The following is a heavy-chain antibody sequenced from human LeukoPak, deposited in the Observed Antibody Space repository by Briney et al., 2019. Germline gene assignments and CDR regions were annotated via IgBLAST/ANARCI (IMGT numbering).Heavy chain of an antibody. Sequence: GVSLRLSSTASGFTFSNYAMSWVRQAPGKGLEWVSTISGSDGSTYYADSVKGRFTISRDNSKNTLYLQMNSLRVEDTAIYYCAKGRGYCTGGSCYSDYWGQGTLVTVSS. J-gene: IGHJ4*02. CDR1: GFTFSNYA. V-gene: IGHV3-23*01. CDR2: ISGSDGST. CDR3: AKGRGYCTGGSCYSDY. D-gene: IGHD2-15*01.